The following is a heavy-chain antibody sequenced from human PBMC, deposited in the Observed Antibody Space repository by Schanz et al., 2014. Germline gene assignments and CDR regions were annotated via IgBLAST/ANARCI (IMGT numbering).Heavy chain of an antibody. Sequence: QVQLVQSGVEVKRPGASVKVSCKASGYSFTTYGLNWVRQAPGQGPEWMGWISAFDDKTDYAQNFQGRLIMTTDTSTTTVYMELRGLRSDDTAVYYCARGIPYCSSTSCSGLDAYDVWGQGTLVTVSS. CDR2: ISAFDDKT. V-gene: IGHV1-18*01. J-gene: IGHJ3*01. CDR3: ARGIPYCSSTSCSGLDAYDV. D-gene: IGHD2-2*01. CDR1: GYSFTTYG.